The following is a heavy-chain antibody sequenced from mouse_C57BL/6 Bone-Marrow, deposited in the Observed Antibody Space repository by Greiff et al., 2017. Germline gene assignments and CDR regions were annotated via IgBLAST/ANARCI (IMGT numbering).Heavy chain of an antibody. V-gene: IGHV14-3*01. Sequence: EVKLVESVAELVRPGASVKLSCTASGFNIKNTYMHWVKQRHEQGLEWIGRIDPENGNTKYAPKFQGKATITADTSSNTAYLQLSSLTSEDTAIYYCARRWLLPYWYFDVWGTGTTLTVSS. D-gene: IGHD2-3*01. CDR2: IDPENGNT. CDR1: GFNIKNTY. J-gene: IGHJ1*03. CDR3: ARRWLLPYWYFDV.